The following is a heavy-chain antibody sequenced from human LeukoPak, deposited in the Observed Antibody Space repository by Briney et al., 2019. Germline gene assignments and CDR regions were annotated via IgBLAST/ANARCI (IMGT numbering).Heavy chain of an antibody. J-gene: IGHJ6*02. CDR1: GGTFSSYA. CDR3: ARWWDDGSGYSYLYGMDV. V-gene: IGHV1-46*01. CDR2: IIPSGGST. D-gene: IGHD3-22*01. Sequence: EASVKVSCKASGGTFSSYAISWVRQAPGQGLEWMGIIIPSGGSTSYAQKFQGRVTMTRDTSTSTVYMELSSLRSEDTAVYYCARWWDDGSGYSYLYGMDVWGQGTTVTVSS.